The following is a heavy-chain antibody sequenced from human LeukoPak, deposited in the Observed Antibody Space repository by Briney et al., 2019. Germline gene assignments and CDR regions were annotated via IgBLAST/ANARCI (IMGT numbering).Heavy chain of an antibody. CDR3: ARVNSSGYIFDY. CDR1: GGSINYYY. CDR2: IYHSGST. V-gene: IGHV4-59*12. D-gene: IGHD3-22*01. Sequence: SETLSLTCTVSGGSINYYYWMWIRQPPGKGLEWIGYIYHSGSTYYNPSLKSRVTISVDRSKNQFSLKLSSVTAADTAVYYCARVNSSGYIFDYWGQGTLVTVSS. J-gene: IGHJ4*02.